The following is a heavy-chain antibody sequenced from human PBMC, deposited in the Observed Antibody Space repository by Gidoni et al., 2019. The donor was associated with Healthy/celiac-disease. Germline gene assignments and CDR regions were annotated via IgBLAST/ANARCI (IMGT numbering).Heavy chain of an antibody. CDR1: RFTFRSYG. V-gene: IGHV3-30*18. CDR2: ISYDGSNK. D-gene: IGHD6-13*01. CDR3: AKDLLAAAGSPFDY. Sequence: QVQLVESGGGVVQPGRSLRLSCAASRFTFRSYGMHWVRQAPGKGLEWVAVISYDGSNKYYADSVKGRFTISRDNSKNTLYLQMNSLRAEDTAVYYCAKDLLAAAGSPFDYWGQGTLVTVSS. J-gene: IGHJ4*02.